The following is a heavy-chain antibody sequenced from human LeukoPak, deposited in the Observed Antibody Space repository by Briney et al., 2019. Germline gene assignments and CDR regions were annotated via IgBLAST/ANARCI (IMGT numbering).Heavy chain of an antibody. CDR2: ISYDGSNK. CDR3: ARGPSRRAYFDY. V-gene: IGHV3-30-3*01. Sequence: PGGSLRLSCAASGFTFSSYAMHWVRQATGKGLEWVAVISYDGSNKYYADSVKGRFTISRDNSKNTLYLQMNSLRAEDTAVYYCARGPSRRAYFDYWGQGTLVTVSS. J-gene: IGHJ4*02. CDR1: GFTFSSYA.